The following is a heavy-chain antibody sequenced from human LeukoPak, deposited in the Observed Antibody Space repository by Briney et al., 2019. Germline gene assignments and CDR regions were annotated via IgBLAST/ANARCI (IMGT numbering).Heavy chain of an antibody. D-gene: IGHD6-13*01. Sequence: SETLSLTCTVSGGSISSSSYYWGWIRQPPGKGLEWIGSIYYSGSTYYNPSLKSRVTISVDTSKNQFSRKLSSVTAADTAVYYCASPDQPYSSPYTIVHRNWFDPWGQGTLVTVPS. CDR3: ASPDQPYSSPYTIVHRNWFDP. J-gene: IGHJ5*02. CDR1: GGSISSSSYY. V-gene: IGHV4-39*01. CDR2: IYYSGST.